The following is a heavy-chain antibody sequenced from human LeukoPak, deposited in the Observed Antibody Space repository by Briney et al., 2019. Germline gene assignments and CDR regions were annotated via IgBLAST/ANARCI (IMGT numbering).Heavy chain of an antibody. J-gene: IGHJ4*02. Sequence: SETLSLTCTVSGYSIGSGYYWGWIRQPPGKGLEWLGSMYHSGSTYYNPSLKSRVTISVDISKNQFSLRLSSMTAADTAVYYCARDRRFYGSGSSYYFDYWGQGTLVTVSS. V-gene: IGHV4-38-2*02. CDR2: MYHSGST. CDR3: ARDRRFYGSGSSYYFDY. CDR1: GYSIGSGYY. D-gene: IGHD3-10*01.